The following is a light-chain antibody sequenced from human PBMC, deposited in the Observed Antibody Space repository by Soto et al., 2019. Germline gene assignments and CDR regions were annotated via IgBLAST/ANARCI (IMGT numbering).Light chain of an antibody. CDR3: SSYAGSNNLV. CDR1: SSDVGGYAY. V-gene: IGLV2-8*01. J-gene: IGLJ3*02. Sequence: QSALTQPPSASGSPGQSVTISCTGTSSDVGGYAYVSWYQHHPGKAPKLMIYEVNKRPSGVPDRFSGSKSGNTASLTVSGLQAEDEADYYCSSYAGSNNLVFGGGTKLTVL. CDR2: EVN.